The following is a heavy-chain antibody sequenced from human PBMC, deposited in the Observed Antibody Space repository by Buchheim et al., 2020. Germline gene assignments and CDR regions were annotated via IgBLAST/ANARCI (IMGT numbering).Heavy chain of an antibody. CDR3: ARERLGSGWPFDS. D-gene: IGHD6-19*01. J-gene: IGHJ4*02. CDR2: ITSDGSGT. V-gene: IGHV3-74*03. CDR1: GFTFSSYW. Sequence: EVQLVESGGGLVQPGGSLRLSCAASGFTFSSYWMHWVRQAPGKGLVWVSRITSDGSGTMYADSVKGRFTISRDNAKNTLYLQMNSLGAEDTAIYYCARERLGSGWPFDSWGQGTL.